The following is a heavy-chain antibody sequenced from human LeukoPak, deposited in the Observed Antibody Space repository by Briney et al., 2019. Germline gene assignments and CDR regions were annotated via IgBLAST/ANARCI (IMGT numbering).Heavy chain of an antibody. CDR1: GFTFSSYG. Sequence: GGSLRLSCAASGFTFSSYGMTWVRQAPGKGLEWVSYISSSSSTIYYADSVKGRFTISRDNAKNSLYLQMNSLRAEDTAVYYCARGPRGYSGYDLGTWGQGTLVTVSS. CDR2: ISSSSSTI. V-gene: IGHV3-48*04. D-gene: IGHD5-12*01. CDR3: ARGPRGYSGYDLGT. J-gene: IGHJ5*02.